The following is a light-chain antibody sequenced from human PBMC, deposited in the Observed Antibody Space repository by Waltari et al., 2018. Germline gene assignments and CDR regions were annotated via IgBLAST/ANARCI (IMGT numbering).Light chain of an antibody. J-gene: IGKJ2*01. V-gene: IGKV3-11*01. Sequence: EIVLTQSPATLSLSPGETATLSCRDSQSIRTYLGWYQQNPGQAPSLLLYDASTRATGIPARFRGTGSGTDFTLNVSDLEPEDFGIYYCQQRSIWPYTFGQGTRLEIK. CDR3: QQRSIWPYT. CDR1: QSIRTY. CDR2: DAS.